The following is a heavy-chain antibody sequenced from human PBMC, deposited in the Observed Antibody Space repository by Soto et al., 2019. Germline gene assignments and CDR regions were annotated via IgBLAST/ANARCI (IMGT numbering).Heavy chain of an antibody. J-gene: IGHJ5*02. CDR2: ISYDGSNK. Sequence: QVQLVESGGGVVQPGRSLRLSCAASGFTFSSYGMHWVRQAPGKGLEWVAVISYDGSNKYYADSVKGRFTISRDNSKNKLYLQLNSLRDEHTAVYYCACQYGGWSGYQSSGWFDPWGQGTLVTVS. D-gene: IGHD3-3*01. CDR3: ACQYGGWSGYQSSGWFDP. V-gene: IGHV3-30*03. CDR1: GFTFSSYG.